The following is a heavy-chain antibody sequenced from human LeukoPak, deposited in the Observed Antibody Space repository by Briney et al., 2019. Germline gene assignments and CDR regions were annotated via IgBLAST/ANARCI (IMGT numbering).Heavy chain of an antibody. CDR1: GITLSNYG. D-gene: IGHD3-10*01. V-gene: IGHV3-23*01. CDR3: AKRGIVIRAVIIVGFHKEAYYFDY. J-gene: IGHJ4*02. Sequence: GGSLRLSCAVSGITLSNYGMSWVRQAPGKGLEWVAGISDSGGSTNYADSVKGRFTISRDNPKNTLYLPMNSLRAEDTAVYFCAKRGIVIRAVIIVGFHKEAYYFDYWGQGALVTVSS. CDR2: ISDSGGST.